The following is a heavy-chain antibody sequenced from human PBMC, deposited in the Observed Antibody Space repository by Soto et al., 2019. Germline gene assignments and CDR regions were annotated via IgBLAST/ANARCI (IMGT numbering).Heavy chain of an antibody. J-gene: IGHJ5*02. Sequence: ASVKVSCKASGYSFATYAIHWVRQAPGQGLEWMGWINPATGNTEYSDKFQDRVTFTRDTSATTAYMELRGLRSEDTAVYYCAGRYKSAGWLEPWGQGTLVTVSS. V-gene: IGHV1-3*01. D-gene: IGHD1-1*01. CDR1: GYSFATYA. CDR3: AGRYKSAGWLEP. CDR2: INPATGNT.